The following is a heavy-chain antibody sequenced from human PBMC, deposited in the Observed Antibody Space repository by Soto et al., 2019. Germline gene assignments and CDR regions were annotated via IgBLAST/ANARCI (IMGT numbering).Heavy chain of an antibody. CDR3: ARAQQWRGAYFDY. Sequence: QVQLQPRGAGLLKPSETLSLTCAVYGWSFSGYYWSWIRQPPGKGLEWIGEINHSGSTNYNPSLKSRVTLSVDTSKNQFSLKLSSVTAADTAGDYCARAQQWRGAYFDYWGPGTLVTVSS. CDR2: INHSGST. J-gene: IGHJ4*02. CDR1: GWSFSGYY. D-gene: IGHD6-19*01. V-gene: IGHV4-34*01.